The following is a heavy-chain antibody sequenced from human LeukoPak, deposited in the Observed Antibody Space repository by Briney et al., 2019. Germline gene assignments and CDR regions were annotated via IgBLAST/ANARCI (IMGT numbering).Heavy chain of an antibody. Sequence: GGSLRLSCAASGFTFSSYGMHWVRQAPGKGLEWVAVISYDGSSKYYADSVKGRFTISRDNSKNALYLQMNSLRAEDTAVYYCAKDLSMVRGVPAPGDYWGQGTLVTVSS. CDR1: GFTFSSYG. V-gene: IGHV3-30*18. J-gene: IGHJ4*02. CDR3: AKDLSMVRGVPAPGDY. D-gene: IGHD3-10*01. CDR2: ISYDGSSK.